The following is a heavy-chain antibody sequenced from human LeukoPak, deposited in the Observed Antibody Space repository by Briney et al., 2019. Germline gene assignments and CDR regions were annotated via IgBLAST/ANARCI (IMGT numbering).Heavy chain of an antibody. CDR2: IYHSGST. D-gene: IGHD3-3*01. J-gene: IGHJ4*02. V-gene: IGHV4-30-2*01. CDR1: GGSISSGGYY. CDR3: VTQPKYDFWSGYYTEDY. Sequence: PSQTLSLTCTVSGGSISSGGYYWSWIRQPPGKGLEWIGYIYHSGSTYYNPSLKSRVTISVDRSKNQFSLKLSSVTAADTAVYYCVTQPKYDFWSGYYTEDYWGQGTLVTVSS.